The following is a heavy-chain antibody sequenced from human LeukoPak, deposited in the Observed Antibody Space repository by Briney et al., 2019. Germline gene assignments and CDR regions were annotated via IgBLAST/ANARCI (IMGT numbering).Heavy chain of an antibody. CDR1: GYTFTAYY. CDR2: INPTSGGT. V-gene: IGHV1-2*02. Sequence: ASVKVSCKPSGYTFTAYYLHWVRQAPGQGLEWMGWINPTSGGTHYAQKFQGRVTMTRDTSISTAYMELGSLTSDDTAVYYCAREGIAEPDTNWFDPWGQGTLVTVSS. J-gene: IGHJ5*02. CDR3: AREGIAEPDTNWFDP. D-gene: IGHD6-13*01.